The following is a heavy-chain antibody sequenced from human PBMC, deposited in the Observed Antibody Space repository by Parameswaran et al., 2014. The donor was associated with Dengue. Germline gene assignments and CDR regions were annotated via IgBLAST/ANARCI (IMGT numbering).Heavy chain of an antibody. V-gene: IGHV1-2*02. CDR3: ARGPIEGFDY. Sequence: WVRQAPGQGLEWMGWINPNTGGTNYGQKFQGRVTMTRDTSISTVYMELNSLRSDDTAVYYCARGPIEGFDYWAREPWSPSPQ. J-gene: IGHJ4*02. CDR2: INPNTGGT.